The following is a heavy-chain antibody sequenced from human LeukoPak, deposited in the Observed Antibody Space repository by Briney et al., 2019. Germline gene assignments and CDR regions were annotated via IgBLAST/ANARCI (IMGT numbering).Heavy chain of an antibody. D-gene: IGHD3-22*01. Sequence: GGSLRLSCAASGFTFSSYAMHWVRQAPGKGLEYVSAISSNGGSTYYANSVKGRFTISRDNSKNTLYLQMGSLRAEDMAVYYCARVYYYDSSGTDYWGQGTLVTVSS. CDR2: ISSNGGST. CDR1: GFTFSSYA. CDR3: ARVYYYDSSGTDY. J-gene: IGHJ4*02. V-gene: IGHV3-64*01.